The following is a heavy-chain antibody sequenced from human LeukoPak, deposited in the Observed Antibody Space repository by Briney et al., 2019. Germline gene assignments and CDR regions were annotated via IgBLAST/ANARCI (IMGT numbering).Heavy chain of an antibody. J-gene: IGHJ4*02. CDR3: ARQRDYYDSSGQSDFDS. Sequence: SETLSLTCTVSGGSISSYYWSWIRQPPGKGLEWIGYIYYSGSTNYNPSLKSRVTISIDTSRNQFSLKLTSVTAADTAFYYCARQRDYYDSSGQSDFDSWGQGALVTVSS. CDR1: GGSISSYY. CDR2: IYYSGST. V-gene: IGHV4-59*08. D-gene: IGHD3-22*01.